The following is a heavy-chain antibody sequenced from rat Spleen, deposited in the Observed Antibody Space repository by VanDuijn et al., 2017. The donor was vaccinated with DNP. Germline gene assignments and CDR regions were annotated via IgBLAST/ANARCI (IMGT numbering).Heavy chain of an antibody. Sequence: EVQLVESGGGLAQPGRSLKLSCAASGFTFSNYDMAWVRQAPTKGLEWVASIGTDDTNTDFRDSVKDRFTISRDNAKNTQYLQMDSLRSEDTATYYCATHAEILMPTGYFDCWGQGVMVTVSS. CDR2: IGTDDTNT. D-gene: IGHD2-5*01. J-gene: IGHJ2*01. CDR3: ATHAEILMPTGYFDC. V-gene: IGHV5S23*01. CDR1: GFTFSNYD.